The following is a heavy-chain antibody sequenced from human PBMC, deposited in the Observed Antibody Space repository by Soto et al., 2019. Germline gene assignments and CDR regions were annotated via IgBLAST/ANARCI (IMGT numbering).Heavy chain of an antibody. D-gene: IGHD3-3*01. CDR2: INSDGSST. CDR3: AREGATIFGVVSYGMDV. Sequence: GGSLRLSCAASGFTFSSYWMHWVRQAPGKGLVWVSRINSDGSSTNYADSVKGRFTISRDNAKNMLYLQMNSLRAEDTAVYYCAREGATIFGVVSYGMDVWGQGTTVTVSS. V-gene: IGHV3-74*01. CDR1: GFTFSSYW. J-gene: IGHJ6*02.